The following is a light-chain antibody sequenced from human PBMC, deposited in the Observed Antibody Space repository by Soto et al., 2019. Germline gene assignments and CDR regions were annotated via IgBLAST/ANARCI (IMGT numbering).Light chain of an antibody. J-gene: IGKJ1*01. CDR1: QSVSSSY. Sequence: EIVLTQSPGTLSLSPGERATLSCRASQSVSSSYLAWYQQKPGQAPRLLIYGASSRATGIPDRFSGSGSGTDFTLTISRLEPEDFVVYYCQQYDSSPVTFGQGTKVEIK. CDR3: QQYDSSPVT. CDR2: GAS. V-gene: IGKV3-20*01.